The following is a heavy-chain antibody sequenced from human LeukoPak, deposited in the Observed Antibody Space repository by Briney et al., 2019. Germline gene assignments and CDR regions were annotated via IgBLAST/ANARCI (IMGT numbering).Heavy chain of an antibody. CDR1: GYTFTSYA. J-gene: IGHJ5*02. CDR2: INTNTGNP. V-gene: IGHV7-4-1*02. CDR3: ARGGYCSGGSCYVSWFDP. Sequence: ASVKVSCKASGYTFTSYAMNWVRQAPGQGLEWMGWINTNTGNPTYAQGFTGRFVFSLDTSVSTAYLQISSLKAEDTAVYYCARGGYCSGGSCYVSWFDPWGQGTLVTVSS. D-gene: IGHD2-15*01.